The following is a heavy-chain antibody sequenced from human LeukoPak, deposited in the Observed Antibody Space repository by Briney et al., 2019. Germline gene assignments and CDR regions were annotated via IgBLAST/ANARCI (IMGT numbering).Heavy chain of an antibody. CDR2: IYYSGST. CDR3: ARRDTAMDRGYFDY. D-gene: IGHD5-18*01. CDR1: GDSISSYY. Sequence: SETLSLTCTVSGDSISSYYCSWIRQPPGKGLEWIGSIYYSGSTYYNPSLKSRVTISVDTSKNQFSLKLSSVTAADTAVYYCARRDTAMDRGYFDYWGQGTLVTVSS. V-gene: IGHV4-59*05. J-gene: IGHJ4*02.